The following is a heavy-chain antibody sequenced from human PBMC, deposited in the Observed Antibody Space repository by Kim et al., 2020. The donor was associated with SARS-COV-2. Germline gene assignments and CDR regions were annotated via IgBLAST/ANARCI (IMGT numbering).Heavy chain of an antibody. CDR2: T. Sequence: THYSNPVKDRFTISRDPSHNTLYLQMNSLSAEDTAVYYCAKELGGSRGDYWGQGTLVTVSS. J-gene: IGHJ4*02. V-gene: IGHV3-23*01. CDR3: AKELGGSRGDY. D-gene: IGHD1-26*01.